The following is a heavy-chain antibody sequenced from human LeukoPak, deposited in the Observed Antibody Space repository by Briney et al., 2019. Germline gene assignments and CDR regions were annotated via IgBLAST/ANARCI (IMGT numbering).Heavy chain of an antibody. CDR2: INHSGST. D-gene: IGHD5-12*01. V-gene: IGHV4-4*02. Sequence: SETLSLTCAVSGDSVSSDKWWGWVRQSPGKGLEWIGEINHSGSTNYNPSLKSRVTISVDTSKNQFSLKLSSVTAADTAVYYCARTVATTYYYYYYYMDVWDTGTTVTISS. CDR1: GDSVSSDKW. CDR3: ARTVATTYYYYYYYMDV. J-gene: IGHJ6*03.